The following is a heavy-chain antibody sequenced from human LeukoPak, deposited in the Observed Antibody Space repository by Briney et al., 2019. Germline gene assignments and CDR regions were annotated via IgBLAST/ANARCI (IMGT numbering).Heavy chain of an antibody. CDR1: GVSISSYY. J-gene: IGHJ4*02. V-gene: IGHV4-59*01. CDR2: IYDSGST. D-gene: IGHD3-22*01. Sequence: SETLSLTCTVSGVSISSYYWTWIRQPPGKGLEWIGNIYDSGSTNYNPSLKSRVTISVDTSKNQFSLKLSSVTAADTAVYYCARGGRSYDSSGYLNYWGQGTLVTVSS. CDR3: ARGGRSYDSSGYLNY.